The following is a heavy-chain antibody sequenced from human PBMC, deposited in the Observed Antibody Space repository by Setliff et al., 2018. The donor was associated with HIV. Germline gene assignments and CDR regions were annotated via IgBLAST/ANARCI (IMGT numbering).Heavy chain of an antibody. D-gene: IGHD2-2*01. CDR2: IHHSVTT. CDR1: GASISYNT. V-gene: IGHV4-59*01. J-gene: IGHJ5*02. Sequence: LSLTCIVSGASISYNTWSWIRQPPGKGLRRIGFIHHSVTTSYNPSLKSRVTISLDTSKNQLSLKLTSVTAADTAVYYCARGGTSSNWFDPWGQGTLVTVSS. CDR3: ARGGTSSNWFDP.